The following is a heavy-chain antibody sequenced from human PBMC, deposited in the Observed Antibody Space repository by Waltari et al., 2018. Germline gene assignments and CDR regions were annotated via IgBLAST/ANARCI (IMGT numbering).Heavy chain of an antibody. J-gene: IGHJ4*02. D-gene: IGHD3-10*01. Sequence: QVHLQESGPGLVKPSETLSLTCTVSVVSISSYYWSWIRQPPGKGLEWIGHVYHRGTTNSNPSLRSRVNMSLDASKSQFSLSLSSVTAADTAVYYCARLRNTWFGGIDFWGQGTLVTVSS. V-gene: IGHV4-59*01. CDR2: VYHRGTT. CDR3: ARLRNTWFGGIDF. CDR1: VVSISSYY.